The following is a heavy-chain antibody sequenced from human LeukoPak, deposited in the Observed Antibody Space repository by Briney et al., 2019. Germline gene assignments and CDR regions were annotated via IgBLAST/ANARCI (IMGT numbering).Heavy chain of an antibody. Sequence: GGSLRLSCAASGFTFSSYSMMWVRQAPGKGLEWVSYISSSSTTIHYADSVKGRFTISRDNSKNTLYLQMNSLRAEDTAVYYCLTAAGTRPDYFDYWGQGTLVTVSS. CDR2: ISSSSTTI. J-gene: IGHJ4*02. D-gene: IGHD6-13*01. CDR3: LTAAGTRPDYFDY. V-gene: IGHV3-48*01. CDR1: GFTFSSYS.